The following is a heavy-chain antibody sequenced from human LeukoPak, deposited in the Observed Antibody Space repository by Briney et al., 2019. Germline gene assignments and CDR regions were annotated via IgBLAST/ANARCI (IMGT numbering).Heavy chain of an antibody. J-gene: IGHJ6*03. CDR1: GGSISSGSYY. V-gene: IGHV4-61*02. CDR3: ARDNYDYVWGSYRYRIYYYYYYMDV. Sequence: DPSETLSLTCTVSGGSISSGSYYWSWIRQPAGKGLEWIGRIYTSGSTNYNPSLKSRVTISVDTSKNQFSLKLSSVTAADTAVYYCARDNYDYVWGSYRYRIYYYYYYMDVWGKGTTVTISS. D-gene: IGHD3-16*02. CDR2: IYTSGST.